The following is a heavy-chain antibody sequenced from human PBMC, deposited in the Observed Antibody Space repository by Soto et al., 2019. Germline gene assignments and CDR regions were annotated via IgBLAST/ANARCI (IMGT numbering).Heavy chain of an antibody. Sequence: GGSLRLSCAASGFTFSSYIRNWVRQAPGKGLEWVSYISSSSSTIYYADSVKGRFTISRDNAKNSLYLQMNSLRDEDTGFFYCARVVGAPGYYYYGMDVWGQGTTVTVSS. CDR1: GFTFSSYI. CDR3: ARVVGAPGYYYYGMDV. CDR2: ISSSSSTI. D-gene: IGHD1-26*01. V-gene: IGHV3-48*02. J-gene: IGHJ6*02.